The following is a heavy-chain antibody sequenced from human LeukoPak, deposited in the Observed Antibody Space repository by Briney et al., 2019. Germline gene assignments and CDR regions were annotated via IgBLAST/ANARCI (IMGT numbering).Heavy chain of an antibody. V-gene: IGHV3-23*01. J-gene: IGHJ6*02. Sequence: GGSLRLSCAASRFTFSGHGMHWVRQAPGKGLEWVSAISGSGGSTYYADSVKGRFTISRDNSKNTLYLQMNSLRAEDTAVYYCAKDPYRSGWSLYYYGMDVWGQGTTVTVSS. CDR3: AKDPYRSGWSLYYYGMDV. CDR1: RFTFSGHG. D-gene: IGHD6-19*01. CDR2: ISGSGGST.